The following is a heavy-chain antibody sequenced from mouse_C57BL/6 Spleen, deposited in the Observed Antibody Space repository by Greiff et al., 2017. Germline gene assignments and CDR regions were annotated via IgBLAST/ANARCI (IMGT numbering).Heavy chain of an antibody. V-gene: IGHV5-17*01. CDR2: ISGGCSTI. CDR3: ARQNYGKAMDY. Sequence: EVLLVESGGGLVKPGGSLKLSCAASGFTFSDYGMHWVRQAPEKGLEWVASISGGCSTIYSADTVKGRFTISRDNTKITLYLQMIRFTAEDTAMYYCARQNYGKAMDYWGQGTSVTVSS. D-gene: IGHD1-1*01. CDR1: GFTFSDYG. J-gene: IGHJ4*01.